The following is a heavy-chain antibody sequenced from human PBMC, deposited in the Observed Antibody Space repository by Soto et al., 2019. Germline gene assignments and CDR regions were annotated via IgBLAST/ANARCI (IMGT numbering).Heavy chain of an antibody. J-gene: IGHJ4*02. Sequence: GGSLRLSCAASGFTFSSYAMSWIRQAPGKGLEWISAISSSGATASYADSVKGRFTISRDNSKNTLYLQMSFLRAEDTAVYYCAKGASRYYDSSGYFVWGQGTLVTVSS. V-gene: IGHV3-23*01. D-gene: IGHD3-22*01. CDR1: GFTFSSYA. CDR3: AKGASRYYDSSGYFV. CDR2: ISSSGATA.